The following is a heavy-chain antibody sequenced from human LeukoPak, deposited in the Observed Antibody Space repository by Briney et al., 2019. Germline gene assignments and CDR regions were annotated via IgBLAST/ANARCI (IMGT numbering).Heavy chain of an antibody. D-gene: IGHD2-2*01. Sequence: PGGSLRLSCAASGFTFSNYAMSWVRQAPGKGLEWVSSISSSSSTIYYADSVKGRFTISRDNAKNSLYLQMNSLRAEDTAVYYCARGLYCSSTSCSAFDIWGQGTMVTVSS. CDR3: ARGLYCSSTSCSAFDI. J-gene: IGHJ3*02. CDR2: ISSSSSTI. V-gene: IGHV3-48*01. CDR1: GFTFSNYA.